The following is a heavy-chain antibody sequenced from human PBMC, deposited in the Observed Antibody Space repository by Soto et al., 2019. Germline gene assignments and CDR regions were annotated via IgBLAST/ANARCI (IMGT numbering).Heavy chain of an antibody. D-gene: IGHD2-8*01. Sequence: SLNVSCKASWYGFSIYDGSWGLQAPRQGLEWMGRISTYNGNTNYPQSLQGRLTMTTDTSTTTAYMELRSLRSDDTAVYYCARDPYHVLMVNAPNLYGMDVWGQGTTVTVSS. J-gene: IGHJ6*02. CDR1: WYGFSIYD. V-gene: IGHV1-18*01. CDR2: ISTYNGNT. CDR3: ARDPYHVLMVNAPNLYGMDV.